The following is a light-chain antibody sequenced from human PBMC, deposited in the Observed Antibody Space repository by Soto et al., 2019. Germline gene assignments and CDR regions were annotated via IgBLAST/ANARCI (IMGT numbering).Light chain of an antibody. V-gene: IGKV1-33*01. CDR1: QDVGNC. J-gene: IGKJ4*01. CDR3: QQCRDVPLT. CDR2: DAS. Sequence: DIQMTQSPSSLSASVGDRVTITCQASQDVGNCLNWYQQKAGRAPKFLMQDASNLETGVTSRFSGSGSGKYFSFTITSLQPEDVATYYCQQCRDVPLTFGGGTKVEIK.